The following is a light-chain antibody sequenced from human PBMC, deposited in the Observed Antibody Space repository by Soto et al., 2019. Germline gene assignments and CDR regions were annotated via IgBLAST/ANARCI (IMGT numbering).Light chain of an antibody. CDR1: QSVSSSY. Sequence: EIVLTQSPGTLSLSPGERATLSCRASQSVSSSYLAWYQQKPGQAPRLLIYGASSRATGSPDRFSGSGSGTDFTLTISRLEPEDFAVYYRQQYGSSPPEYTFGQGTKLEIK. CDR2: GAS. CDR3: QQYGSSPPEYT. V-gene: IGKV3-20*01. J-gene: IGKJ2*01.